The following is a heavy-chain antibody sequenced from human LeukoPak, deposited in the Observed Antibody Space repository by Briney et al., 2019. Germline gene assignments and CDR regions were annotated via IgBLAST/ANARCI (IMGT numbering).Heavy chain of an antibody. CDR1: GGTFSSYA. D-gene: IGHD4-23*01. CDR3: TRAGYGGNPSFLEQRIYYYYYMDV. CDR2: IIPIFGTA. Sequence: GASVKVSCKASGGTFSSYAISWVRQAPGQGLEWMGGIIPIFGTANYAQKFQGRVTITADKSTSTAYMELSSLRSEDTAVYYCTRAGYGGNPSFLEQRIYYYYYMDVWGKGTTVTVSS. J-gene: IGHJ6*03. V-gene: IGHV1-69*06.